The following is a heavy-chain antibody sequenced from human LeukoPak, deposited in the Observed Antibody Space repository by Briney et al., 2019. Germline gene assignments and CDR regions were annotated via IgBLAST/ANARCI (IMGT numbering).Heavy chain of an antibody. J-gene: IGHJ4*02. D-gene: IGHD7-27*01. CDR3: ATLLGTDRVAY. CDR2: IYYSGSA. CDR1: GGSISNY. Sequence: SETLSLTCTVSGGSISNYWSWIRQPPGKGLEWIGYIYYSGSANYNPSLKSRVTISVDTSKNQFSLKLSSVTAADTAVYYCATLLGTDRVAYWGQGTLVTVSS. V-gene: IGHV4-59*08.